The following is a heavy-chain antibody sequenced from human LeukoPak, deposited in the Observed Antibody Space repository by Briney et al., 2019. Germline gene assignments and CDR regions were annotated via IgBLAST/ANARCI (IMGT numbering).Heavy chain of an antibody. J-gene: IGHJ4*02. CDR1: GFTFSNYA. Sequence: GGSLRLSCAASGFTFSNYAMSWVRQAPGKGLEWVSIIGYRGGSIYYAYSVQGRFTISRDNSKNTLSLQMNGLRPEDTAVYYCARVRGSVWGYFDYWGQGTLVTVSS. V-gene: IGHV3-23*01. CDR3: ARVRGSVWGYFDY. CDR2: IGYRGGSI. D-gene: IGHD6-19*01.